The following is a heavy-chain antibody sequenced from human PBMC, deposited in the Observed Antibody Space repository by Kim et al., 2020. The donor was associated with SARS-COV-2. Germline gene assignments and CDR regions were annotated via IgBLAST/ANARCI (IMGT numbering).Heavy chain of an antibody. D-gene: IGHD6-13*01. CDR3: AKDIESSSWYGIYYYYGMDV. Sequence: GGSLRLSCAASGFTFDDYTMHWVRQAPGKGLEWVSLISWDGGSTYYADSVKGRFTISRDNSKNSLYLQMNSLRTEDTALYYCAKDIESSSWYGIYYYYGMDVWGQGTTVTVSS. CDR1: GFTFDDYT. J-gene: IGHJ6*02. CDR2: ISWDGGST. V-gene: IGHV3-43*01.